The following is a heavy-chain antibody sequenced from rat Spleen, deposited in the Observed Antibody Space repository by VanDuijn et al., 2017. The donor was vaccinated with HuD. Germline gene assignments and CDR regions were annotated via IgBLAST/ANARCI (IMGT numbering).Heavy chain of an antibody. CDR1: GFTFNRYY. Sequence: EVQLVESGGGLVQPGGSLKLSCAASGFTFNRYYMVWVRQAPTKGLEWVAYISTAGSNTFYRDSVQGRFTISRDNDKSTLQLRMDSLRSEDTATYYCTTWDYYDNRFDYWGQGVMVTVSS. J-gene: IGHJ2*01. CDR3: TTWDYYDNRFDY. D-gene: IGHD1-6*01. CDR2: ISTAGSNT. V-gene: IGHV5-27*01.